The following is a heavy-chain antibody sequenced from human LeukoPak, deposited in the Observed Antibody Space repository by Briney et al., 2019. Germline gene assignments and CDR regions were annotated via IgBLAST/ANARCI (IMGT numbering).Heavy chain of an antibody. Sequence: PGGSLRLSCAVSGFTFSSYGMHWVRQAPGKGLEWVAVISDDGSNKYYADSVKGRFTISRDNSKNTLYLQMNSLRAEDTAVYYCAKRYCSGGSCYQFDYWGQGTLVTVSS. CDR1: GFTFSSYG. CDR2: ISDDGSNK. V-gene: IGHV3-30*18. D-gene: IGHD2-15*01. CDR3: AKRYCSGGSCYQFDY. J-gene: IGHJ4*02.